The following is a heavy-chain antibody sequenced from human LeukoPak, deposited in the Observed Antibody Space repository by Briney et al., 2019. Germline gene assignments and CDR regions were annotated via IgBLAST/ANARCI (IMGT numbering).Heavy chain of an antibody. D-gene: IGHD1-26*01. V-gene: IGHV1-18*01. J-gene: IGHJ3*01. Sequence: GASVKVSCKDSGYTFNTYGITWVRQAPGQGLEWMGWISAFTDSTNYAQKFQDRVTVTKDTSTSTAYMELRSLTSDDTAVYYCAKVVGATSAIDVRGQGTMVTVSS. CDR1: GYTFNTYG. CDR2: ISAFTDST. CDR3: AKVVGATSAIDV.